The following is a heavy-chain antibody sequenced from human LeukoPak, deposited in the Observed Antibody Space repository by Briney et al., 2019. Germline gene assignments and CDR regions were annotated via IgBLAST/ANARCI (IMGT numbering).Heavy chain of an antibody. CDR3: ARAGFVAAAGTGYYYYGMDV. J-gene: IGHJ6*04. Sequence: GGSLRLSCAASGFTFSSYSMNWVRQAPGKGLEGVSSISSSSSYIYYADSVKGRFTISRDNAKNSLYLQMNSLRAEDTAVYYCARAGFVAAAGTGYYYYGMDVWGKGTTVTVSS. D-gene: IGHD6-13*01. V-gene: IGHV3-21*01. CDR2: ISSSSSYI. CDR1: GFTFSSYS.